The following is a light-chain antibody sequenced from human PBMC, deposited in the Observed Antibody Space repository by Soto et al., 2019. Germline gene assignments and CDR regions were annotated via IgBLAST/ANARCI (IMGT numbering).Light chain of an antibody. V-gene: IGKV3-20*01. CDR3: QQYCSSPPT. Sequence: IVLTQSPNTLSLSPGERATLSCRASQSVSSGYLVWYQHKPGQAPRLLIYGVSNRATGIPDRFSGSGSGTDFTLTIIRLEPGDFALYYCQQYCSSPPTFGQGTKVDIK. CDR2: GVS. CDR1: QSVSSGY. J-gene: IGKJ1*01.